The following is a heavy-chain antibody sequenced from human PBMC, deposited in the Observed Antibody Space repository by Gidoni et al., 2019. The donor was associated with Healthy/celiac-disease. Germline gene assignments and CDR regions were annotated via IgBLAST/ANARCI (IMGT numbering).Heavy chain of an antibody. CDR1: GYSFTSYW. D-gene: IGHD4-17*01. CDR2: INPGDSDT. J-gene: IGHJ3*02. Sequence: EVQLVPSGAEVKKPGESLKISCKGSGYSFTSYWIGWVRQMPGKGLEWMGIINPGDSDTRYSPSFQGQVTISADKSISTAYLQWSSLKASDTAMYYCASPAYYGDYGTEAFDIWGQGTMVTVSS. CDR3: ASPAYYGDYGTEAFDI. V-gene: IGHV5-51*03.